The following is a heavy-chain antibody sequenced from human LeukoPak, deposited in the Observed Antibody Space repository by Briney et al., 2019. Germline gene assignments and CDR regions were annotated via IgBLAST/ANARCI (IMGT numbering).Heavy chain of an antibody. CDR3: ARELCYGSGSPGRD. Sequence: PGRSLRLSCAASGFTFSSYAMHWVRQAPGKGLEWVAVISYDGSIEYYADSVKGRFTISRDNSKNTLHLQMNSLRVEDTAVYYCARELCYGSGSPGRDWGQGTLVTVSS. J-gene: IGHJ4*02. CDR2: ISYDGSIE. V-gene: IGHV3-30*04. D-gene: IGHD3-10*01. CDR1: GFTFSSYA.